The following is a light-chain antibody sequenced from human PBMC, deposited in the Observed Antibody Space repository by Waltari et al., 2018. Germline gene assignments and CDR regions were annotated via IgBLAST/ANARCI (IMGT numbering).Light chain of an antibody. Sequence: DIRMTQSPSSLSASVRDSVTITCRASQNINNYLNWYQQKPGKAPKLLIYAASTLQRGVPSRFSGSGSGTDFTLTISSLQPEDFATYYCQQSSSSPWYTFGQGTKLEI. CDR3: QQSSSSPWYT. V-gene: IGKV1-39*01. CDR2: AAS. CDR1: QNINNY. J-gene: IGKJ2*01.